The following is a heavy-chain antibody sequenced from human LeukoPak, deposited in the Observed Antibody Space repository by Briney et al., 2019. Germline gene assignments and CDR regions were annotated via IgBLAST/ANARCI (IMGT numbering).Heavy chain of an antibody. V-gene: IGHV1-69*04. D-gene: IGHD6-19*01. CDR1: GGTFSSYA. CDR3: ATQTAIAVAGTDWFDP. CDR2: IIPILGIA. J-gene: IGHJ5*02. Sequence: ASVKVSCKASGGTFSSYAISWVRQAPGQGLEWMGRIIPILGIANYAQKFQGRVTITADKSTSTAYMELSSLRSEDTAVYYCATQTAIAVAGTDWFDPWGQGTLVTVSS.